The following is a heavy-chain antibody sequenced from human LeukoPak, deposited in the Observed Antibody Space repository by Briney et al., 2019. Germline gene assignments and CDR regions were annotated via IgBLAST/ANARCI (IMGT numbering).Heavy chain of an antibody. CDR1: GFTFSSYS. J-gene: IGHJ2*01. D-gene: IGHD1-14*01. Sequence: GGSLRLSCAASGFTFSSYSMNWVRRAPGKGLEWVSSISSSSSYIYYADSVKGRFTISRDNAKNSLYLQMNSLRAEDTAVYYCARITLQPTSGWYFDLWGRGTLVTVSS. V-gene: IGHV3-21*01. CDR2: ISSSSSYI. CDR3: ARITLQPTSGWYFDL.